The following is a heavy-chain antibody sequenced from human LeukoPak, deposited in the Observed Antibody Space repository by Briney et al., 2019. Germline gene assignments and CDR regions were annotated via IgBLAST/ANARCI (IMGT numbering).Heavy chain of an antibody. Sequence: ASVKVSCTVSGYTFSSYGFSWVRQAPGQGLEWMGWISAYNGNTNYAQKLQGRVTMTTDASTSTAYMELRSLRSDDTAVYYCARELAYCSSISRSHTAMVGDYYYYYYMDVWGKGTTVTVSS. J-gene: IGHJ6*03. V-gene: IGHV1-18*01. CDR2: ISAYNGNT. D-gene: IGHD2-2*01. CDR1: GYTFSSYG. CDR3: ARELAYCSSISRSHTAMVGDYYYYYYMDV.